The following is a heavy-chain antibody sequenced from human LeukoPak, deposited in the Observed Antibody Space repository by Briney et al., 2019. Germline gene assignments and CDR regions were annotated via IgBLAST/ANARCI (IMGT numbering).Heavy chain of an antibody. Sequence: TSETLSLTCAVYGGSFSGYYWSWIRQPPGKGLEWIGEINHSGSTNYNPSLKSRVTISVDTSKNQFSLKLSSVTAADTAVYYCARDPQLGSSGYYDAFDIWGQGTMVTVSS. J-gene: IGHJ3*02. V-gene: IGHV4-34*01. CDR1: GGSFSGYY. D-gene: IGHD3-22*01. CDR3: ARDPQLGSSGYYDAFDI. CDR2: INHSGST.